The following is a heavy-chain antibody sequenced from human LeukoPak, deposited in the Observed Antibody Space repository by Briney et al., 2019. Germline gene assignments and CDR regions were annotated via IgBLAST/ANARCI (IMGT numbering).Heavy chain of an antibody. D-gene: IGHD2-15*01. CDR1: GGSISSGGYY. J-gene: IGHJ4*02. Sequence: SETLSLTCTVSGGSISSGGYYWSWIRQHPGKGLEWIGYIYYSGSTYYNPSLKSRVTISVDTSKNQFSLKLSSVTAADTAVYYCARAQCSGGSCYCGYWGQGTLVTVSS. CDR2: IYYSGST. V-gene: IGHV4-31*03. CDR3: ARAQCSGGSCYCGY.